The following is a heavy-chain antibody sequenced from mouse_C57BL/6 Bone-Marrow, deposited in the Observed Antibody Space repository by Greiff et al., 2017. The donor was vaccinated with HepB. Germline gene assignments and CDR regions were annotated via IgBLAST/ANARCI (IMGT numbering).Heavy chain of an antibody. Sequence: LQESGAELARPGASVKLSCKASGYTFTSYGISWVKQRTGQGLEWIGEIYPRSGNTYYNEKFKGKATLTADKSSSTAYMELRSLTSADSAVYFCARSRTTVVAPFAYWGQGTLVTVSA. D-gene: IGHD1-1*01. V-gene: IGHV1-81*01. CDR2: IYPRSGNT. CDR3: ARSRTTVVAPFAY. CDR1: GYTFTSYG. J-gene: IGHJ3*01.